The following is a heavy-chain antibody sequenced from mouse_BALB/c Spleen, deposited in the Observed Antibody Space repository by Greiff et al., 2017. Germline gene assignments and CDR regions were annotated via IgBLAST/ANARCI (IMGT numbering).Heavy chain of an antibody. CDR3: ARSYRYDGDYYAMDY. V-gene: IGHV2-6-7*01. Sequence: VQRVESGPGLVAPSQSLSITCTVSGFSLTGYGVNWVRQPPGKGLEWLGMIWGDGSTDYNSALKSRLSISKDNSKSQVFLKMNSLQTDDTARYYCARSYRYDGDYYAMDYWGQGTSVTVSS. CDR2: IWGDGST. CDR1: GFSLTGYG. D-gene: IGHD2-14*01. J-gene: IGHJ4*01.